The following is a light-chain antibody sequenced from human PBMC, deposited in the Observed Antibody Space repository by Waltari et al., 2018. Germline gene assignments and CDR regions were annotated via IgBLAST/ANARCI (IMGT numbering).Light chain of an antibody. Sequence: EIVLTQSPATLSLSPGERATPSCRASETVFNYVAWYPQRPGQAPRLLIYDASNRATGIPARFSGSGSGTDFALIISSLEPEDSALYYCQQRLTWPLTFGGGTKVEIK. V-gene: IGKV3-11*01. CDR2: DAS. J-gene: IGKJ4*01. CDR1: ETVFNY. CDR3: QQRLTWPLT.